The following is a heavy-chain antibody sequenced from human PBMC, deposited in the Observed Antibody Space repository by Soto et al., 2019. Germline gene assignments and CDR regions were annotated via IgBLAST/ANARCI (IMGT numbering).Heavy chain of an antibody. CDR2: ISWNSGSI. Sequence: GGSLRLSCAASGFTFDDYAMHWVRQAPGKGLEWVSGISWNSGSIGYADSVKGRFTISRDNAKNSLYLQMNSLRAEDTALYYCAKDRSSYYDYGEPFDYWGQGTLVTVSS. CDR1: GFTFDDYA. CDR3: AKDRSSYYDYGEPFDY. V-gene: IGHV3-9*01. D-gene: IGHD4-17*01. J-gene: IGHJ4*02.